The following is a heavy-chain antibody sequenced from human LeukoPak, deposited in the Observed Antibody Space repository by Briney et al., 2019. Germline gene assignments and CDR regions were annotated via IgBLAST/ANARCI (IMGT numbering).Heavy chain of an antibody. CDR1: GFTFSDYY. D-gene: IGHD3-22*01. V-gene: IGHV3-11*04. Sequence: GGSLRLSCAASGFTFSDYYMSWIRQAPGKGLEWVFYICSSCSTIYYADSVTSQFTISSDNAKNSMYLQMNSLRAEDTAVYYCARDWSITMIVVVRGDYWGQGALVTVSS. CDR3: ARDWSITMIVVVRGDY. J-gene: IGHJ4*02. CDR2: ICSSCSTI.